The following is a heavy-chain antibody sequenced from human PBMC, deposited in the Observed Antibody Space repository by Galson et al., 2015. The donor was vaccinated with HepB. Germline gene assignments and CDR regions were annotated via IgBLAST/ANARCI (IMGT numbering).Heavy chain of an antibody. CDR3: TRGRSGNYLSPLDH. Sequence: SVKVSCKASGYTFSTYDINWVRQAPGQGLEWVGWMNPKSGNTGYAPKFQGRVSMTRNTSISTASMELGSLRSEDTAVYFCTRGRSGNYLSPLDHWGQGTLVTVSS. CDR2: MNPKSGNT. CDR1: GYTFSTYD. V-gene: IGHV1-8*01. D-gene: IGHD3-16*02. J-gene: IGHJ4*02.